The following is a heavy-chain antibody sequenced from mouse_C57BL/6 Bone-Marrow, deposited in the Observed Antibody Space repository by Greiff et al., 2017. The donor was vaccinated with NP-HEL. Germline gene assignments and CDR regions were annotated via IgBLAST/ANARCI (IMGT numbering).Heavy chain of an antibody. V-gene: IGHV1-81*01. D-gene: IGHD1-1*01. CDR2: IYPRSGNT. J-gene: IGHJ2*01. CDR1: GYTFTSYG. CDR3: ARGALDYGYFDY. Sequence: QVQLQQSGAELARPGASVKLSCKASGYTFTSYGISWVKQSTGQGLEWIGEIYPRSGNTYYNEKFKGKATLTADKSSSTAYMELRSLTSEDSAVYFCARGALDYGYFDYWGQGTTLTVSS.